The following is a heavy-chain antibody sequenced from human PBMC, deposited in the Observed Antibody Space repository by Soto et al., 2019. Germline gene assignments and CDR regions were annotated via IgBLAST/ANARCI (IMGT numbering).Heavy chain of an antibody. CDR2: ISGSGGST. CDR3: AKGQYDFWSGYYGDY. V-gene: IGHV3-23*01. J-gene: IGHJ4*02. Sequence: PGGSLRLSCAASGFTFSSYAMSWVRQAPGKGLEWVSAISGSGGSTYYADSVKGRFTISRDNSKNTLYLQMNSLRAEDTAVYYCAKGQYDFWSGYYGDYWGQGALVTVSS. CDR1: GFTFSSYA. D-gene: IGHD3-3*01.